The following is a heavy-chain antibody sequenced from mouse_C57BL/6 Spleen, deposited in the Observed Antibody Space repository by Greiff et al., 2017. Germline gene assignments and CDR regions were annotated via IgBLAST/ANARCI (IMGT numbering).Heavy chain of an antibody. CDR1: GFTFSDYY. CDR2: INYDGSST. CDR3: AREGLYGNSCGYFDV. V-gene: IGHV5-16*01. J-gene: IGHJ1*03. Sequence: EVKLVESEGGLVQPGSSMKLSCTASGFTFSDYYMAWVRQVPEKGLEWVANINYDGSSTYYLDSLKSRFTISRDNAKNILYLQMSSLKSEDTATYYCAREGLYGNSCGYFDVSGTRATVTLSS. D-gene: IGHD1-1*01.